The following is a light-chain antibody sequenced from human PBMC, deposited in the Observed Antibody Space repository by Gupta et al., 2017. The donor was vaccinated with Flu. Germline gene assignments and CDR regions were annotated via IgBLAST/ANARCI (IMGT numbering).Light chain of an antibody. CDR3: QQYGGSLYS. V-gene: IGKV3-20*01. Sequence: EILLTQSPGTLSLSPGERATLSCRASQSLAGNYIAWYQQRPGQAPRLLIYDASTRDTGIPDRFSGSGSATEFTLTITRLEPEDFAVYYCQQYGGSLYSFGQGTRLEIK. CDR2: DAS. J-gene: IGKJ2*03. CDR1: QSLAGNY.